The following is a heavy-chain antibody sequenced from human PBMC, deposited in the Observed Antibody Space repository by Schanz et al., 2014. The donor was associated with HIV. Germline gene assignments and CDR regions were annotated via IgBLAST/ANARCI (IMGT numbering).Heavy chain of an antibody. V-gene: IGHV4-34*02. D-gene: IGHD3-22*01. CDR2: INHNENT. CDR3: ARDNDPYYYDSSGYYDRLFDY. CDR1: GGSFSGHY. Sequence: QVRLQQWGAGLLKPSETLSLTCAVYGGSFSGHYWSWIRQPPGKGLEWIGQINHNENTNYNPSLKSRVTISLETSKTQFSWKLISVTAADTAVYYCARDNDPYYYDSSGYYDRLFDYWGQGTLVTVSS. J-gene: IGHJ4*02.